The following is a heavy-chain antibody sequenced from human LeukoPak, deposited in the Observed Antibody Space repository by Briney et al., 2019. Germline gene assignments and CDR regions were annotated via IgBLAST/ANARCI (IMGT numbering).Heavy chain of an antibody. D-gene: IGHD5-18*01. Sequence: GGSLRLSCAASGLTFSNAWMSWVRQAPGKGLEWVARIKGKTDGGTTGYAAHVKGRFTISRDDSKNTLYLQMNSLKTEDTAVYYCTTRYTYGYWYFDLWGRGTLVTVSS. V-gene: IGHV3-15*01. CDR2: IKGKTDGGTT. J-gene: IGHJ2*01. CDR1: GLTFSNAW. CDR3: TTRYTYGYWYFDL.